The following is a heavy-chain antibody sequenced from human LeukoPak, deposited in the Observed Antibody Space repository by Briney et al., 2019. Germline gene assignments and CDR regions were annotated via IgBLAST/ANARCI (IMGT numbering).Heavy chain of an antibody. CDR2: INPNSGGT. CDR3: ARSPELDDYYGSNYYYMDV. Sequence: GASVKVSCKASGYTFTSYYMHWVRQAPGQGLEWMGWINPNSGGTNYAQKFQGRVTMTRDTSISTAYMELSRLRSDDTAVYYCARSPELDDYYGSNYYYMDVWGKGTTVTISS. J-gene: IGHJ6*03. D-gene: IGHD3-10*01. V-gene: IGHV1-2*02. CDR1: GYTFTSYY.